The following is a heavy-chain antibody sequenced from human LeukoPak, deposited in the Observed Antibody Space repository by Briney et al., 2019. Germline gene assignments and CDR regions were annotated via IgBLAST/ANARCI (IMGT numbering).Heavy chain of an antibody. Sequence: PSETLSLTCAVYGGSFSGYYWSWIRQPPGKGLEWIGEINHSGSTNYNPSLKSRVTISVDTSKSQFSLKLSSVTAAETAVYYCARGPQWLVGKRFDPWGQGTLVTVSS. CDR2: INHSGST. V-gene: IGHV4-34*01. CDR1: GGSFSGYY. D-gene: IGHD6-19*01. CDR3: ARGPQWLVGKRFDP. J-gene: IGHJ5*02.